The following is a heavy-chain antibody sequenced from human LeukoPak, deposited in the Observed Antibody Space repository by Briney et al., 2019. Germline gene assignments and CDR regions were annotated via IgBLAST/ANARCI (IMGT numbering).Heavy chain of an antibody. V-gene: IGHV1-18*01. CDR3: ARGNDFWSGYAPQANYYYYYGMDV. CDR1: GYTFTSYG. J-gene: IGHJ6*02. CDR2: ISAYNGNT. D-gene: IGHD3-3*01. Sequence: ASVKVSCKASGYTFTSYGISWVRQAPGQGLEWMGWISAYNGNTNYAQKLQGRVTMTTDTSTSRAYMELRSLRSDDTAVYYCARGNDFWSGYAPQANYYYYYGMDVWGQGTTVTVSS.